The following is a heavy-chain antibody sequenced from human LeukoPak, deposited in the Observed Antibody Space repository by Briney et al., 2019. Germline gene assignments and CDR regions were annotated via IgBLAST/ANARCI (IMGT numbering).Heavy chain of an antibody. V-gene: IGHV4-59*12. J-gene: IGHJ4*02. CDR2: IFYSGST. D-gene: IGHD3-9*01. Sequence: PSETLSLTCAVYGGSFSGYYWSWIRQPPGKGLDFIGYIFYSGSTYYNPSLKSRLNISLDTSKNQFSLRLSSVTAADTAMYYCARGGPHYDILTGYYMGFDYWGQGTLVTVSS. CDR1: GGSFSGYY. CDR3: ARGGPHYDILTGYYMGFDY.